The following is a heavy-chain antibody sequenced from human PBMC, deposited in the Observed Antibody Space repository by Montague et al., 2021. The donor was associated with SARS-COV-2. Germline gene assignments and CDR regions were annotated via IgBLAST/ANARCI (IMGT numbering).Heavy chain of an antibody. Sequence: SETLSLTCAVSGGSISSSHWWSWVRQPPGKGLEWFGEIYHSGSTNYNPSLKSRVIISVDKSKHQFSLKLSSVTAADTAVYYCARTGYSSGWHSFDYWGQGTLVTVSS. CDR2: IYHSGST. CDR3: ARTGYSSGWHSFDY. J-gene: IGHJ4*02. V-gene: IGHV4-4*02. D-gene: IGHD6-19*01. CDR1: GGSISSSHW.